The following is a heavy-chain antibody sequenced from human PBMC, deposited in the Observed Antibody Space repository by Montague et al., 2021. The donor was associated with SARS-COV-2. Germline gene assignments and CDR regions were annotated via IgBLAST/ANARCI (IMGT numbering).Heavy chain of an antibody. J-gene: IGHJ5*02. CDR1: GGSITSSLYY. V-gene: IGHV4-39*02. CDR3: ARPATSSGYWSWIDP. Sequence: SETLSLTCTVSGGSITSSLYYWGWIRQPPGQGLVWIGTIHYSETTSHNPSLQSRVTISVDTSKDPFSLKSTSATAADTAVYYCARPATSSGYWSWIDPWGQGTLVTVSS. CDR2: IHYSETT. D-gene: IGHD3-22*01.